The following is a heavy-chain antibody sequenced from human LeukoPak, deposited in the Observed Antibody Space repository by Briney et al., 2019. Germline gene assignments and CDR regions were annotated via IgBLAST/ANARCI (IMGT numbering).Heavy chain of an antibody. CDR3: ARAYYYGSGRVFDY. CDR2: IWYDGSNK. D-gene: IGHD3-10*01. V-gene: IGHV3-33*01. CDR1: GFTFSSYG. Sequence: EGSLRLSCAASGFTFSSYGMHWVRQAPGKGLEWVAVIWYDGSNKYYADSVKGRFTISRDNSKNTLYLQMNSLRAEDTAVYYCARAYYYGSGRVFDYWGQGTLVTVSS. J-gene: IGHJ4*02.